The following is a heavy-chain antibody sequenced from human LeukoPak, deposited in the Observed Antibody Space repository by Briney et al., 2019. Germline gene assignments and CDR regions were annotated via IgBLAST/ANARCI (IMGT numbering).Heavy chain of an antibody. Sequence: SETLSLTCTVSGGSISSYYWSWIRQPPGKGLEWIGYIYYSGSTNYNPSLKSRVTISVDTSKNQFSLKLSSVTAADTAVYYCARVRGDYYDTYYYFDYWGQGTLVTVSS. CDR3: ARVRGDYYDTYYYFDY. CDR2: IYYSGST. V-gene: IGHV4-59*08. J-gene: IGHJ4*02. CDR1: GGSISSYY. D-gene: IGHD3-22*01.